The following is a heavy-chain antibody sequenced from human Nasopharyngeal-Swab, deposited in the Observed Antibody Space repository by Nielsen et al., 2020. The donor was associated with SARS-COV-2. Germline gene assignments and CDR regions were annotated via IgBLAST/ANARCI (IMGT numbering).Heavy chain of an antibody. Sequence: SETLSLTCAVSGGSISSGGYYWSWIRQHPGKGLEWIGYIYYSRSTYYNPSLKSRVTISVDTSKNQFSLKLSSVTAADTAVYYCARAPVTTVTTYYFDYWGQGTLVTVSS. J-gene: IGHJ4*02. V-gene: IGHV4-31*11. CDR3: ARAPVTTVTTYYFDY. D-gene: IGHD4-17*01. CDR2: IYYSRST. CDR1: GGSISSGGYY.